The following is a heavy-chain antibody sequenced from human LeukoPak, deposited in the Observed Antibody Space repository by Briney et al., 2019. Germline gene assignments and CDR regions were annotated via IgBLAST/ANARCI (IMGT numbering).Heavy chain of an antibody. CDR1: GGTFSSSA. CDR3: ATRGYGDDY. V-gene: IGHV1-69*13. D-gene: IGHD4-17*01. CDR2: IIPLFGTA. J-gene: IGHJ4*02. Sequence: GASVNVSCKASGGTFSSSAISWVRQAPGQGLEWMGGIIPLFGTANYAQKFQGRITITAVESTSTAYLELSSLTSEDTALYYCATRGYGDDYWGQGTLVTVSS.